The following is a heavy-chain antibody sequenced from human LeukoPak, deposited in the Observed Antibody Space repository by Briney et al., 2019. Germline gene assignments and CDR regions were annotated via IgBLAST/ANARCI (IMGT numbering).Heavy chain of an antibody. J-gene: IGHJ4*02. D-gene: IGHD3-16*01. V-gene: IGHV1-2*02. CDR1: GYTFSGYY. CDR2: INPNTGDT. Sequence: ASVKVSFKASGYTFSGYYLQWVRQAPGQGLEWMGWINPNTGDTNYAQKFQGRVTMSRDTSISTASIDLSRLTSDDTAVYYCGRDDHWGLGDYWGQGTLVTVSS. CDR3: GRDDHWGLGDY.